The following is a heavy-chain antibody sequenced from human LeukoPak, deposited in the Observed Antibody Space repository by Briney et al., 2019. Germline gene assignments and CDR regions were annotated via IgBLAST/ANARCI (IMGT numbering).Heavy chain of an antibody. D-gene: IGHD6-13*01. CDR1: GYTLTELS. V-gene: IGHV1-24*01. CDR2: FDPEDGET. Sequence: GASVKVSCKVSGYTLTELSMHWVRQAPGKGLEWMGGFDPEDGETIYAQKFQGRVTMTEDTSTDTAYMELSSLRSEDTAVYYCATVRLSYSSSWYFFDYWGQGTLVTVSS. J-gene: IGHJ4*02. CDR3: ATVRLSYSSSWYFFDY.